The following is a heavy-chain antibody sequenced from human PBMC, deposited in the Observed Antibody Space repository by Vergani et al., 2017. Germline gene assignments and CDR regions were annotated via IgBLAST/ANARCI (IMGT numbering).Heavy chain of an antibody. CDR1: GYTLTELS. V-gene: IGHV1-24*01. CDR3: ASWGSDYGSGSYLNGMDV. D-gene: IGHD3-10*01. CDR2: FDPEDGET. J-gene: IGHJ6*02. Sequence: QVQLVQSGAEVKKPGASVKVSCKVSGYTLTELSMHWVRQAPGKGLEWMGGFDPEDGETIYAQKLQGIVTMTTDTSTSTAYMGLRSLRSDDTAVYYCASWGSDYGSGSYLNGMDVWGQGTTVTVSS.